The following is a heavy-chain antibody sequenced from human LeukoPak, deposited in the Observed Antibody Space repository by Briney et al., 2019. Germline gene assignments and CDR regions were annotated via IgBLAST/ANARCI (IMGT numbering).Heavy chain of an antibody. CDR1: GGSISSGGYY. V-gene: IGHV4-31*03. CDR2: IYYSGST. J-gene: IGHJ3*02. Sequence: SETLSLTCTVSGGSISSGGYYWSWIRQHPGKGLEWIGYIYYSGSTYYNPSLKSRVTISVDTSKNQFSLKLSSVTAGDTAVYYCARQRAALDAFDIWGQGTMVTVSS. CDR3: ARQRAALDAFDI. D-gene: IGHD6-6*01.